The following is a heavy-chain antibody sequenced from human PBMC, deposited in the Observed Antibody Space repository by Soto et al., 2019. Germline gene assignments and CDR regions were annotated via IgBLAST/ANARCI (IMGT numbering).Heavy chain of an antibody. D-gene: IGHD5-18*01. CDR3: ARDTDTPDNYYYYYMGV. Sequence: GGSLRLSCAASGFTFSSYSMNWVRQAPGKGLEWVSSISSSSSYIYYADSVKGRFTISRDNAKNSLYLQMNSLRAEDTAVYYCARDTDTPDNYYYYYMGVWGKGTTVTVSS. CDR1: GFTFSSYS. J-gene: IGHJ6*03. CDR2: ISSSSSYI. V-gene: IGHV3-21*01.